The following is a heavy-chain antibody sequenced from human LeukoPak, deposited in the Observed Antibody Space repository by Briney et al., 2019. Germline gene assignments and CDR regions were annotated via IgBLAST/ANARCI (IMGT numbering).Heavy chain of an antibody. CDR2: ISSSSSYI. J-gene: IGHJ4*02. D-gene: IGHD6-6*01. Sequence: PGGSLRLSCAASGFTFSSYSMNWVRQAPGKGLEWVSSISSSSSYIYYADSVKGRFTISRDNAKNSLYLQMNSLRAEDTAVYYCAKVTFIAARPGDYWGQGTLVTVSS. V-gene: IGHV3-21*04. CDR1: GFTFSSYS. CDR3: AKVTFIAARPGDY.